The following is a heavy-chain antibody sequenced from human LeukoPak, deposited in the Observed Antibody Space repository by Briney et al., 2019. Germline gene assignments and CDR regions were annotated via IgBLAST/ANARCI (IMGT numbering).Heavy chain of an antibody. J-gene: IGHJ5*02. CDR3: AREYSSSVSFDP. CDR1: GFTFSSYS. V-gene: IGHV3-21*01. Sequence: GGSLRLSCAASGFTFSSYSMNWIRQAPGKGLEWVSSISSSSGYIYHADSVKGRFTISRDNAKNSLYLQMNSLRAEDTAVYYCAREYSSSVSFDPWSQGTLVTVSS. D-gene: IGHD6-6*01. CDR2: ISSSSGYI.